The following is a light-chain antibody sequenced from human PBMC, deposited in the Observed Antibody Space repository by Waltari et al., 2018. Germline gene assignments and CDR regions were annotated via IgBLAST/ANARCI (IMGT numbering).Light chain of an antibody. CDR1: TLSKHY. CDR3: QSADTSETYF. Sequence: SYELTQPPSVSVSPGHTARISCSGNTLSKHYSYWYQQKPGQAPVLVMYKDSERPSGIPERFSGSSSGTTVTLTISGVQAEDEADYYCQSADTSETYFFGTGTKVTVL. J-gene: IGLJ1*01. V-gene: IGLV3-25*03. CDR2: KDS.